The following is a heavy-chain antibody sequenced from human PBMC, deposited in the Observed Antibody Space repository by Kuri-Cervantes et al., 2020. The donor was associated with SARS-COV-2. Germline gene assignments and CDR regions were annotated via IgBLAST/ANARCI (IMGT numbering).Heavy chain of an antibody. CDR1: GGTFCSYA. CDR3: ARGGYRFGELGYNWFDP. CDR2: IIPIFGTA. V-gene: IGHV1-69*13. Sequence: SVKVSCKASGGTFCSYAISWVRQAPGQGLEWMGGIIPIFGTANYAQKFQGRVTITADESTSTAYMELSSLRSEDTAVYYCARGGYRFGELGYNWFDPWGQGTLVTVSS. J-gene: IGHJ5*02. D-gene: IGHD3-10*01.